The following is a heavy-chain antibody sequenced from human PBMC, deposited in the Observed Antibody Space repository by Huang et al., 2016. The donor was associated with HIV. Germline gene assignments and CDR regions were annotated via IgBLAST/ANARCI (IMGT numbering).Heavy chain of an antibody. V-gene: IGHV1-46*03. D-gene: IGHD2-2*01. CDR3: SRGGSTGYQLLWSFDP. CDR1: GFTFTKYY. Sequence: QVQLVQSGAEVRKPGASVKVSCKASGFTFTKYYIHWVRQAPGQGLEWRGRIDPGGVYTTYAQKFQDRVTMTRDTSTTTVYMELSSLKSDDTAVYFCSRGGSTGYQLLWSFDPWGQGTLVTVSS. CDR2: IDPGGVYT. J-gene: IGHJ5*02.